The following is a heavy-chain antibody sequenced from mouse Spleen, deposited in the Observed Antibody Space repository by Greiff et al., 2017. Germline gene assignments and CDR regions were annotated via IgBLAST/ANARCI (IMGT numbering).Heavy chain of an antibody. V-gene: IGHV1-52*01. CDR2: IDPSDSET. D-gene: IGHD1-1*01. Sequence: QVQLKQPGAELVRPGSSVKLSCKASGYTFTSYWMHWVKQRPIQGLEWIGNIDPSDSETHYNQKFKDKATLTVDKSSSTAYMQLSSLTSEDSAVYYCARRGDYYGSRDYYAMDYWGQGTSVTVSS. CDR3: ARRGDYYGSRDYYAMDY. J-gene: IGHJ4*01. CDR1: GYTFTSYW.